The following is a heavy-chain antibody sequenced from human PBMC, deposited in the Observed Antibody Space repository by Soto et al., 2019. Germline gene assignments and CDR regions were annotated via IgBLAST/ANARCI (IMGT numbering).Heavy chain of an antibody. CDR1: GFTFSSYW. CDR2: INSDGSST. J-gene: IGHJ5*02. D-gene: IGHD2-21*01. V-gene: IGHV3-74*01. Sequence: EVQLVESGGGLVQPGGSLRLSCAASGFTFSSYWMHWVRQAPGKGLVWVSRINSDGSSTSYADSVKGRFTISRDNAKNTLYQKMSSMRAEDTAGYYCARDHVVSRNWFDPWGQGTLVTVSS. CDR3: ARDHVVSRNWFDP.